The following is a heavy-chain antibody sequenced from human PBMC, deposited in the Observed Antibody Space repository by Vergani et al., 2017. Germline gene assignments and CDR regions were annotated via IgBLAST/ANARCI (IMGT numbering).Heavy chain of an antibody. J-gene: IGHJ1*01. CDR2: ISYDGTQK. Sequence: QVHLVESGGGVVQPGRSLRLSCVVSGFTSSYYGMHWVRQAPGKGEWVAVISYDGTQKYYADSVKGRFTISRDNSKSTLYLQMNSLRTEDTAVYYCATKSCGTPGCQIGYFREWGQGTLVTVSS. CDR3: ATKSCGTPGCQIGYFRE. D-gene: IGHD1-1*01. CDR1: GFTSSYYG. V-gene: IGHV3-30*03.